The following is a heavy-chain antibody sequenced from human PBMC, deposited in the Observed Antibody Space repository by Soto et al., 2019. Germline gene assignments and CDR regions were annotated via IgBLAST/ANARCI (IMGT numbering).Heavy chain of an antibody. CDR2: ISTYNGNT. CDR1: GYTFSSNG. CDR3: ARRNSSSSWFDP. V-gene: IGHV1-18*01. D-gene: IGHD6-6*01. J-gene: IGHJ5*02. Sequence: ASVKVSCKASGYTFSSNGISWVRQAPGQGLDWMGWISTYNGNTNYAERLQGRVTMTTDPSTRTAYMELRSLRSDDTAVYFCARRNSSSSWFDPWGQGTLVTVSS.